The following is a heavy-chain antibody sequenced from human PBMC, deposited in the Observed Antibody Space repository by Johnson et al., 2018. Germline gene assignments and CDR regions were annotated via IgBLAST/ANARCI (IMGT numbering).Heavy chain of an antibody. CDR2: IIPILGIA. Sequence: QVQLVQSGAEVKKPGSSVKVSCKASGGTFSSYTISWVRQAPGQGLEWMGRIIPILGIANYAQKFQGRVMITADKSTGTAHMELSSLRSEDTAVYYCAEDGGYSGYDEYYYYMDVWGKGTTVTVSS. CDR1: GGTFSSYT. CDR3: AEDGGYSGYDEYYYYMDV. J-gene: IGHJ6*03. D-gene: IGHD5-12*01. V-gene: IGHV1-69*02.